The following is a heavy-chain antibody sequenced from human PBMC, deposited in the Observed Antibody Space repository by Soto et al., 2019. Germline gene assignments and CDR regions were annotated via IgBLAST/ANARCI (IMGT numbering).Heavy chain of an antibody. CDR3: ARRYGSAFDI. CDR2: IYYIGST. Sequence: SESLSLTCTVSGGSISSYYWSWIRQPPGKGLEWIGYIYYIGSTNYNPSLKSRVTISVDTSKNQFSLKLSSVTSADTAVYYCARRYGSAFDIWGQGTMVTVSS. J-gene: IGHJ3*02. V-gene: IGHV4-59*01. CDR1: GGSISSYY. D-gene: IGHD3-10*01.